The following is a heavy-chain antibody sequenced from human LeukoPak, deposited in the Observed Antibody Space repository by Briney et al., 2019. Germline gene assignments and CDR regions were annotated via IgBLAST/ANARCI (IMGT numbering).Heavy chain of an antibody. D-gene: IGHD6-19*01. CDR1: GGSISSYY. V-gene: IGHV4-59*08. CDR3: ARRSSGWPPDY. Sequence: SETLSLTCTVSGGSISSYYWSWIRRPPGKGLEWIGDIYYSGSPYYNPSLESRVTMSVDTSENQISLKLTSVTAADTVVYYCARRSSGWPPDYWGPGTLVTVSS. CDR2: IYYSGSP. J-gene: IGHJ4*02.